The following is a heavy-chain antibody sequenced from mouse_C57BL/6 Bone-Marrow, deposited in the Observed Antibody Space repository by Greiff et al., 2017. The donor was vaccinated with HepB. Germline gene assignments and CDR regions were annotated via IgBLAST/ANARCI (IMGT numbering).Heavy chain of an antibody. CDR2: IHPSDSDT. V-gene: IGHV1-74*01. J-gene: IGHJ4*01. CDR1: GYTFTSYW. CDR3: ARYYYGSSYDYYAMDY. Sequence: QVQLQQPGAELVKPGASVKVSCKASGYTFTSYWMHWVKQRPGQGLEWIGRIHPSDSDTNYNQKFKGKATLTVDKSSSTAYMQLSSLTPEDSAVYYCARYYYGSSYDYYAMDYWGQGTSVTVSS. D-gene: IGHD1-1*01.